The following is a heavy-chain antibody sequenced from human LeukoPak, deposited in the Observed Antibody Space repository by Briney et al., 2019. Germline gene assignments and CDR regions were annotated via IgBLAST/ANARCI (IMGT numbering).Heavy chain of an antibody. Sequence: VGSLRLSCAASGFAFSSHWMSWVRQAPGKGLEWVANIREDGSEKYYVDSVKGRLTISRDNAKNSLYLQMNSLRAEDTAVYYCARGNMVRGGIHRSWGKGTTVIVSS. CDR1: GFAFSSHW. V-gene: IGHV3-7*01. J-gene: IGHJ6*04. CDR2: IREDGSEK. D-gene: IGHD3-10*01. CDR3: ARGNMVRGGIHRS.